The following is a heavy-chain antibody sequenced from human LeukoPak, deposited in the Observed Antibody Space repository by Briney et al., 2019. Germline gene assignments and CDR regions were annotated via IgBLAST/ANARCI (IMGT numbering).Heavy chain of an antibody. J-gene: IGHJ4*02. CDR3: ARDRNTGSSYENLFEY. Sequence: GGSLRLSCAASGFTFSSYWMHWVRQAPGKGLVRVSRINGDGSSTSYADSVKGRFTISRDNAKNTLYLQMNSLRAEDTSVYYCARDRNTGSSYENLFEYWGQGSLVTVSS. D-gene: IGHD1-26*01. CDR1: GFTFSSYW. CDR2: INGDGSST. V-gene: IGHV3-74*01.